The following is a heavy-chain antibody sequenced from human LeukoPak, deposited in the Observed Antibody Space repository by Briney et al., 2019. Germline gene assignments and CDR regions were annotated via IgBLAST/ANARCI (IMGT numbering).Heavy chain of an antibody. Sequence: KPGGSLRLSCAASGSTFSSYSMNWVRQAPGKGLEWVSFISSSRSYIYYADSVKGRFTISRDNAKNSLYLQMNSLRAEDTAVYYCARFIAAPYYFDYWGRGTLVTVSS. CDR2: ISSSRSYI. V-gene: IGHV3-21*01. D-gene: IGHD6-13*01. J-gene: IGHJ4*02. CDR3: ARFIAAPYYFDY. CDR1: GSTFSSYS.